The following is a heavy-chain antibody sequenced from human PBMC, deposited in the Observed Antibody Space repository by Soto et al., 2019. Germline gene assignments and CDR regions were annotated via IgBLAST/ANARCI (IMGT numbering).Heavy chain of an antibody. J-gene: IGHJ4*02. CDR2: IYYSGNT. D-gene: IGHD4-17*01. CDR1: GGSISSSTYY. CDR3: ARVGYYGDSN. V-gene: IGHV4-39*01. Sequence: PSETLSLTCTVSGGSISSSTYYWGWIRQPPGKGLEWIGSIYYSGNTYYNPSLKSRVTISVDTSKNQFSLKLSSVTAADTAVYYCARVGYYGDSNWGQGTLVTVSS.